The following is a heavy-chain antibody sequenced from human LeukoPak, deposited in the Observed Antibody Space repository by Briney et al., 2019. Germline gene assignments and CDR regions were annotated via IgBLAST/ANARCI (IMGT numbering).Heavy chain of an antibody. CDR2: VRNDGGDK. J-gene: IGHJ4*02. Sequence: SGGSLRLSCAASGFIFSDYGMHWVRQAPGKGLEWVTMVRNDGGDKYYADSVRGRFTISRDNSKNTLYLQMNSLRPEDTAVYYCAKHYYGSGSQKYHFDYWGQGTLVTVSS. CDR3: AKHYYGSGSQKYHFDY. V-gene: IGHV3-30*02. CDR1: GFIFSDYG. D-gene: IGHD3-10*01.